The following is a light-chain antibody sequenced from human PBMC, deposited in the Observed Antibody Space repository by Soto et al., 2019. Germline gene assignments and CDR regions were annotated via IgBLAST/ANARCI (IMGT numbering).Light chain of an antibody. J-gene: IGKJ4*01. V-gene: IGKV3-11*01. CDR2: DAS. CDR1: QSVSSY. CDR3: QQRSNWPRA. Sequence: EIVLTQSPATLSLSPGERATLSCRASQSVSSYLAWYQQKPGQAPRLLIYDASNGATAIPARFSGSGSGTDFTLTISSLEPEDFAVYYCQQRSNWPRAFGGGTKVEIK.